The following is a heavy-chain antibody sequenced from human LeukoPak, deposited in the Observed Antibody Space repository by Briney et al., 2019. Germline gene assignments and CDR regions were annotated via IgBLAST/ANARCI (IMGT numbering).Heavy chain of an antibody. V-gene: IGHV1-69*13. CDR2: IIPIFGTA. D-gene: IGHD3-22*01. J-gene: IGHJ4*02. CDR3: ARSRRNYYDSSGYYDFDY. CDR1: GGTFSSYA. Sequence: GASVKVSCKASGGTFSSYAISWVRQAPGQGLEWMGGIIPIFGTANYAQKFQGRVTITADESTSTAYMELSSLRSEDTAVYYCARSRRNYYDSSGYYDFDYWGQGTLVTVSS.